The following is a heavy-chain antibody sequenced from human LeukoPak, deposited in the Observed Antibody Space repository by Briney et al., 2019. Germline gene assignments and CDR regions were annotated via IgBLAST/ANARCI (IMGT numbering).Heavy chain of an antibody. CDR2: ISSSSSSYI. V-gene: IGHV3-21*01. CDR3: ARDHWSGYWIIYYYYMDV. CDR1: GFTFSSYS. J-gene: IGHJ6*03. D-gene: IGHD3-3*01. Sequence: AGGSLRLSCAASGFTFSSYSMNWVRQAPGKGLEWVSSISSSSSSYIYYADSVKGRFTISRDNAKNSLYLQMNSLRAEDTAVYYCARDHWSGYWIIYYYYMDVWGKGTTVTVSS.